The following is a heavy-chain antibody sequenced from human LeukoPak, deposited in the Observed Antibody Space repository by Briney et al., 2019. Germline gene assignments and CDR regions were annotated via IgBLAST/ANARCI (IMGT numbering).Heavy chain of an antibody. D-gene: IGHD5-12*01. CDR3: ATSRPYSGYDLAAFDI. J-gene: IGHJ3*02. Sequence: ASVKVSCKVSGYMLTELSMHWGRQAPGKGLEWMGGFDPEDGETIYAQKFQGRVTMTEDTSTDTAYMELSSLRSEDTAVYYCATSRPYSGYDLAAFDIWGQGTMVTVSS. CDR1: GYMLTELS. CDR2: FDPEDGET. V-gene: IGHV1-24*01.